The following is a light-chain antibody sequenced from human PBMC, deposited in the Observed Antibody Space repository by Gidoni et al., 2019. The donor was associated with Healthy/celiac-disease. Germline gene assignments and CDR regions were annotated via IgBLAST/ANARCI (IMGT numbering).Light chain of an antibody. CDR1: QSVSSSY. J-gene: IGKJ1*01. CDR3: QQYGSSPWT. V-gene: IGKV3-20*01. Sequence: DIVLTQSQGTLSLSPGERATLSSRASQSVSSSYLAWFQQKPGQAPRLLIYGASSRATGIPDRFSGSGSGTDFTLTISRLVPEDFSVYYCQQYGSSPWTFGQGTKVEIK. CDR2: GAS.